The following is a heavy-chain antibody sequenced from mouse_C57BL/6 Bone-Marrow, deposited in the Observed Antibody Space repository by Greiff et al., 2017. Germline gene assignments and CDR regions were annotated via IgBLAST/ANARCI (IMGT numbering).Heavy chain of an antibody. V-gene: IGHV2-2*01. Sequence: QVQLQESGPGLVQPSQSLSITCTVSGFSLTSYGVHWVRQSPGKGLEWLGVIWSGGSTDYNAAFISRLSSSKDNSKSQVFFKMNSLQADDTAIYYCARGACGIFAYGGQGTLVTVSA. D-gene: IGHD1-1*02. CDR2: IWSGGST. J-gene: IGHJ3*01. CDR1: GFSLTSYG. CDR3: ARGACGIFAY.